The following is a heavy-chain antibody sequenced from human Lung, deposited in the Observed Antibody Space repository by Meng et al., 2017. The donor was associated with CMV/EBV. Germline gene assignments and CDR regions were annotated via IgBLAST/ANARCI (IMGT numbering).Heavy chain of an antibody. CDR2: ISSSSSYI. V-gene: IGHV3-21*01. Sequence: LSCAASGFTFSSYSMNWVRQAPGKGLEWVSSISSSSSYIYYADSVKGRFTIPRDNAKNSLYLQMNSLRAEDTAVYYCARDHVGATSYWGQGTLVTVSS. CDR3: ARDHVGATSY. J-gene: IGHJ4*02. D-gene: IGHD1-26*01. CDR1: GFTFSSYS.